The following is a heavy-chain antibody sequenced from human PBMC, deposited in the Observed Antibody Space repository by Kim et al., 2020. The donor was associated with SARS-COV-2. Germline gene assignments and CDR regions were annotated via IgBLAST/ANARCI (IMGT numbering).Heavy chain of an antibody. CDR3: ARAGHFVVVPAAQNWYFDL. J-gene: IGHJ2*01. D-gene: IGHD2-2*01. Sequence: GGSRRRSGAAAGGTGRSYAMHWVRQAPGKGLEWVAVISYDGSNKYYADSVKGRFTISRDNSKNTLYLQMNSLRAEDTAVYYCARAGHFVVVPAAQNWYFDLWGRGTLVTVSS. CDR1: GGTGRSYA. V-gene: IGHV3-30-3*01. CDR2: ISYDGSNK.